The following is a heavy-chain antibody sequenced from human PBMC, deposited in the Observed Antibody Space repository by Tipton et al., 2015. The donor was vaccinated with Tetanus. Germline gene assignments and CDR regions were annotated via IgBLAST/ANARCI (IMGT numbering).Heavy chain of an antibody. CDR1: GYPFNNFW. J-gene: IGHJ4*02. CDR2: IVPGDSDI. D-gene: IGHD5-12*01. Sequence: QLVQSGAEVIEPGESLKISCKGFGYPFNNFWIGWVRQMPGRGLEWMGIIVPGDSDIRYSPSFQGRVTISADKYISTAYLQWSSVRASDTAMYFCARVGGGSKWLFDYWGQGTPVTVSS. V-gene: IGHV5-51*01. CDR3: ARVGGGSKWLFDY.